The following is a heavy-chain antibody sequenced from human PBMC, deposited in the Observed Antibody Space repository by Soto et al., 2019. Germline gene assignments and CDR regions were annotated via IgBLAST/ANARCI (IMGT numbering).Heavy chain of an antibody. J-gene: IGHJ4*02. CDR1: GASISSGDYF. CDR2: IYDSGSS. Sequence: SETLSLTCTVSGASISSGDYFWSWIRQSPGKGLQWIGYIYDSGSSYYNPSLKSRVTTSVDTSKNQFSLKLSSVTAADTAVYYCAREKGYISGPKNFDYWGQGTLVTVSS. D-gene: IGHD5-12*01. V-gene: IGHV4-30-4*01. CDR3: AREKGYISGPKNFDY.